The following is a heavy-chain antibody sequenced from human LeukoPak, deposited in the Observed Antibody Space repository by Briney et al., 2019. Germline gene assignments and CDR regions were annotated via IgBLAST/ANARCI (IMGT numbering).Heavy chain of an antibody. Sequence: SETLSLTCTVSGGSISSYYWSWIRQPAGKGLQWIGRIYTSGSTNYNPSLKSRVTMSVDTSKNQFSLKLSSVTAADTAVYYCAREYYDFWSGTYYYYMDVWGKGTTVTVSS. J-gene: IGHJ6*03. D-gene: IGHD3-3*01. CDR1: GGSISSYY. CDR2: IYTSGST. V-gene: IGHV4-4*07. CDR3: AREYYDFWSGTYYYYMDV.